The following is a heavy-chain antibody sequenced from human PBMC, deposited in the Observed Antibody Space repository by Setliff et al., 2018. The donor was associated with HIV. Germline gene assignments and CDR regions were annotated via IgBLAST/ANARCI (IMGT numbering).Heavy chain of an antibody. CDR3: ARDLPELTGRSFDP. Sequence: PSETLSLTCSVSGGSISSSTDYWGWIRQPPGKGLEWIGTIYYTGNTYYNPSLKSRLTISVDTSKNQFSLKLSSVTAADTAVYYCARDLPELTGRSFDPWGQGIQVTVSS. CDR1: GGSISSSTDY. CDR2: IYYTGNT. J-gene: IGHJ5*02. V-gene: IGHV4-39*07. D-gene: IGHD7-27*01.